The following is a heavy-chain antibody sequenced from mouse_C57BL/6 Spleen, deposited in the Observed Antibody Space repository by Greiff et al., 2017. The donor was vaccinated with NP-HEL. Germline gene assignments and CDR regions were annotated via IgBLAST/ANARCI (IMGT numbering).Heavy chain of an antibody. CDR1: GYAFSSSW. CDR3: ARSITTVVATDY. D-gene: IGHD1-1*01. J-gene: IGHJ2*01. CDR2: IYPGDGDT. V-gene: IGHV1-82*01. Sequence: VQLQQSGPELVKPGASVKISCKASGYAFSSSWMNWVKQRPGKGLEWIGRIYPGDGDTNYNGKFKGKATLTADKSSSTAYMQLSSLTSEDSAVYFCARSITTVVATDYGGQGTTLTVSS.